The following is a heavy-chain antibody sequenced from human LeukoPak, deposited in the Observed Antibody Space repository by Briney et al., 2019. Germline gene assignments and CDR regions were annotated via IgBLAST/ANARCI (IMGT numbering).Heavy chain of an antibody. CDR2: ISAYNGNT. CDR1: GYTFTSYD. J-gene: IGHJ3*02. D-gene: IGHD3-22*01. CDR3: ARDWSYYYDSSGYYSLWAFDI. Sequence: GASVKVSCKASGYTFTSYDINWVRQATGQGLEWMGWISAYNGNTNYAQKLQGRVTMTTDTSTSTAYMELRSLRSDDTAVYYCARDWSYYYDSSGYYSLWAFDICGQGTMVTVSS. V-gene: IGHV1-18*01.